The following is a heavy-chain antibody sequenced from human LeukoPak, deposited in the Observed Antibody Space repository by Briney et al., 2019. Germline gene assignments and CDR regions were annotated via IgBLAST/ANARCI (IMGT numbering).Heavy chain of an antibody. J-gene: IGHJ4*02. Sequence: SETLSLTCAVYGGSFSGYYWSWVRQPPGKGLEWIGEINHSGSTNYNPSLKSRVTISVDTSKNQFSLKLSSVTAADTAVYYCARETYYYDSSGYYRSMYYFDYWGQGTLVTVSS. V-gene: IGHV4-34*01. D-gene: IGHD3-22*01. CDR3: ARETYYYDSSGYYRSMYYFDY. CDR1: GGSFSGYY. CDR2: INHSGST.